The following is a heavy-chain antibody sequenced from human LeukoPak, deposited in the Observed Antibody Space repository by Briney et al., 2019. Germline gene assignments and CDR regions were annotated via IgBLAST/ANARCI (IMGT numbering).Heavy chain of an antibody. CDR2: IYYSGST. Sequence: PSETLSLTCTVSGGSITSSYYYWGWIRQPPRTGLEWIGSIYYSGSTYYNPSLKSRVTISVDTSKNQFSLKLSSVTAADTAVYYCARGRFQVPAAIRGWFDPWGQGTLVAVSS. J-gene: IGHJ5*02. CDR3: ARGRFQVPAAIRGWFDP. D-gene: IGHD2-2*02. CDR1: GGSITSSYYY. V-gene: IGHV4-39*07.